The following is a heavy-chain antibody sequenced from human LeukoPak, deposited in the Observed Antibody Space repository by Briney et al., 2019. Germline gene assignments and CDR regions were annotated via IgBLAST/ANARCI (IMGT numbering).Heavy chain of an antibody. CDR3: ARAPIVVVAQPYYYYYGMDV. V-gene: IGHV4-39*01. CDR1: GDSITSSAFY. J-gene: IGHJ6*02. Sequence: SETLSLTCTVSGDSITSSAFYWGWIRQAPGKGLEWIGNIFHGGNTHYNPSLKSRVSISVDRSKNQVSPNLSSVTAADTAVYYCARAPIVVVAQPYYYYYGMDVWGQGTTVTVSS. D-gene: IGHD2-15*01. CDR2: IFHGGNT.